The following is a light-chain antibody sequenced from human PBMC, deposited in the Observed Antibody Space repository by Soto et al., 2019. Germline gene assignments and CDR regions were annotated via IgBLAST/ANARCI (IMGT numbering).Light chain of an antibody. CDR2: DVS. CDR1: SSDIGGYNY. J-gene: IGLJ2*01. V-gene: IGLV2-14*01. Sequence: QSALTQPASVSGSPGQSITISCTGTSSDIGGYNYVSWYQQHPGKAPKLMIYDVSNRPSGVSNRFSGSKSGNTASLTISGLQAEDEADYYCSSFTSSNTSVVLGGGTKLTVL. CDR3: SSFTSSNTSVV.